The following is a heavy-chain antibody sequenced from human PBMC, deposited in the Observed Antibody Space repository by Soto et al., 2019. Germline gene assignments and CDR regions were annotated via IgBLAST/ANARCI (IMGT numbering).Heavy chain of an antibody. J-gene: IGHJ6*02. Sequence: EVQLVESGGGLVQPGGSLRLSCAASGFTFSSYWMHWVRQAPGNGLVWLSRINSDGSSATYADSVKGRFTISRDKAKSTLYLQMNSLRAEHTAMYYCAIAPRYGMDVWGQGITVTVSS. CDR3: AIAPRYGMDV. CDR1: GFTFSSYW. CDR2: INSDGSSA. V-gene: IGHV3-74*01.